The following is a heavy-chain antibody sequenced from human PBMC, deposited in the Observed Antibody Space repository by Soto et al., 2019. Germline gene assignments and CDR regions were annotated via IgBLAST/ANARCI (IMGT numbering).Heavy chain of an antibody. V-gene: IGHV1-69*13. J-gene: IGHJ6*02. Sequence: ASVKVSCKASGGTFSSYAISWVRQAPGQGLEWMGGIIPIFGTANYAQKFQGRVTITADESTSTAYMELSSLRSEDTAVYYCARAPTVLEWLYRYGMDVWGQGTTVTVSS. D-gene: IGHD3-3*01. CDR2: IIPIFGTA. CDR3: ARAPTVLEWLYRYGMDV. CDR1: GGTFSSYA.